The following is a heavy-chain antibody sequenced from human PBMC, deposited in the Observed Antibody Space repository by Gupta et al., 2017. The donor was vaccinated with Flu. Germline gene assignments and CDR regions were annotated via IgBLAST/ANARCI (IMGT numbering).Heavy chain of an antibody. CDR2: INPTSGDT. CDR1: GYSFGAYF. V-gene: IGHV1-2*06. D-gene: IGHD3-22*01. CDR3: ARAYYYDSSAFNFDF. J-gene: IGHJ4*02. Sequence: QVRLVQSGAEVRKSGASVKVSCSTSGYSFGAYFIHWIRQAPGQGLEWMGRINPTSGDTTYPQTFQGRVAMTRDTSISTAYMELSSLRSDDTAVYFCARAYYYDSSAFNFDFWGQGTLVTVSP.